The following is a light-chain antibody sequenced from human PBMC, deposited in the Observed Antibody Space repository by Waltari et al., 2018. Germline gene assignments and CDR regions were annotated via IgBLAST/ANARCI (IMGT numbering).Light chain of an antibody. CDR3: QHDVRLPAT. J-gene: IGKJ1*01. CDR2: GAS. CDR1: QSVSRS. Sequence: IVLTQSPGTLSLSPGERATLSCRASQSVSRSLAWYQQKPGQAPKLLIYGASTRATGIPDRFTGSGSGTDFSLTISSLEPEDFAIYCCQHDVRLPATFGQGTKVEIK. V-gene: IGKV3-20*01.